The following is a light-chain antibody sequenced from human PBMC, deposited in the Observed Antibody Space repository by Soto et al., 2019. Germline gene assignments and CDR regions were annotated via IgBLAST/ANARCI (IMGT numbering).Light chain of an antibody. J-gene: IGLJ1*01. CDR3: SSYTSSSTLYV. CDR2: AVS. V-gene: IGLV2-14*03. CDR1: SXDIGSYNH. Sequence: QSVLTQPASVSGSPGQSITISCSGTSXDIGSYNHVAWYQQFPGKTPKLMIYAVSDRPSGVSDRFSGSKSGITASLTISGLQTEDEADYYCSSYTSSSTLYVFGTGTKVTVL.